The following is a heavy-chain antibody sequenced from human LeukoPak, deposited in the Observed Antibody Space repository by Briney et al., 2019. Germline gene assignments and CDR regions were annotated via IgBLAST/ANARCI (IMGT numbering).Heavy chain of an antibody. CDR2: IRSKADNYAT. Sequence: PGGSLRLSCAASGFTLSGSPILWVRQASGKGLEWVGRIRSKADNYATAYAASVQGRCTISRDDSKNTAYLQLNSLKIEDTAVYYCTQFNYWGQEALVTVSS. CDR1: GFTLSGSP. D-gene: IGHD5-24*01. CDR3: TQFNY. J-gene: IGHJ4*02. V-gene: IGHV3-73*01.